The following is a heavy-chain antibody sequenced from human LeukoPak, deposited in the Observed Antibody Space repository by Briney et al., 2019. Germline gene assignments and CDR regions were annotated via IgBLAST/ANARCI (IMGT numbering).Heavy chain of an antibody. J-gene: IGHJ4*02. CDR3: VRPTDQQWMAFEY. CDR1: GYTCTDYY. D-gene: IGHD6-19*01. V-gene: IGHV1-2*02. CDR2: IHPNSGNT. Sequence: ASVTISFTASGYTCTDYYIHWARKAPGQGLEWMGWIHPNSGNTKYVQKFQGRVTMTRDTSITTAYMDLSRLTSDDTAMYYCVRPTDQQWMAFEYWGQGTLVTVSS.